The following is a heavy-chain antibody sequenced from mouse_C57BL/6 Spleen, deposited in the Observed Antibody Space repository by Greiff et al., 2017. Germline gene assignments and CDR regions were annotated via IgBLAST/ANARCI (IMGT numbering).Heavy chain of an antibody. Sequence: EVKVVESGGGLVKPGGSLKLSCAASGFTFSSYAMSWVRQTPEKRLEWVATISDGGSYTYYPDNVKGRFTISRDNAKNNLYLQMSHLKSEDTAMYYCARNYYGSSYGGYFDVWGTGTTGTVSS. D-gene: IGHD1-1*01. CDR1: GFTFSSYA. CDR3: ARNYYGSSYGGYFDV. CDR2: ISDGGSYT. V-gene: IGHV5-4*03. J-gene: IGHJ1*03.